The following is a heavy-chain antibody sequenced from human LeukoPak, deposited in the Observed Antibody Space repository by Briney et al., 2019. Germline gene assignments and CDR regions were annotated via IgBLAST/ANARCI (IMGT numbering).Heavy chain of an antibody. CDR2: INTDGSST. Sequence: PGGSLRLSCAASGFTFSSYWMHWVRQAPGKGLVWVSRINTDGSSTSYADSVKGRFTISRDNAKNTLYLQMNSLRAEDTAVYYCAGRTRLVRGVHYMDVWGKGTTVTVSS. CDR1: GFTFSSYW. D-gene: IGHD3-10*01. V-gene: IGHV3-74*01. CDR3: AGRTRLVRGVHYMDV. J-gene: IGHJ6*03.